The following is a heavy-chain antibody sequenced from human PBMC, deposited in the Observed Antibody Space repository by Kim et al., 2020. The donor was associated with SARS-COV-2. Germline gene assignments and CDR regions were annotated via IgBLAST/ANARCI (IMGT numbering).Heavy chain of an antibody. CDR3: ARDRSVTTFYYYYYGMDV. V-gene: IGHV4-34*01. J-gene: IGHJ6*02. D-gene: IGHD4-17*01. Sequence: KGRVTISVDTSKNQFSLKLSSVTAADTAVYYCARDRSVTTFYYYYYGMDVWGQGTTVTVSS.